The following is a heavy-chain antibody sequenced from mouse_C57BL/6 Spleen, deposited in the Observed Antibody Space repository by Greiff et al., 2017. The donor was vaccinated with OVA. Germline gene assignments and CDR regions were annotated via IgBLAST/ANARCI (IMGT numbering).Heavy chain of an antibody. Sequence: QVQLKQPGAELVKPGASVKLSCKASGYTFTSYWMQWVKQRPGQGLEWIGEIDPSDSYTNYNQKFKGKATLTVDTSSSTAYMQLSSLTSEDSAVYYCARRTTVVATGAMDYWGQGTSVTVSS. CDR3: ARRTTVVATGAMDY. V-gene: IGHV1-50*01. CDR1: GYTFTSYW. J-gene: IGHJ4*01. D-gene: IGHD1-1*01. CDR2: IDPSDSYT.